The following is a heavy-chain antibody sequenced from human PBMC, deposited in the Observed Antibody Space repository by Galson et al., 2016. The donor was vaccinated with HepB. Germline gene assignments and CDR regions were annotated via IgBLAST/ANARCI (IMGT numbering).Heavy chain of an antibody. D-gene: IGHD5-18*01. CDR2: TYYRSKWYA. J-gene: IGHJ4*02. CDR3: ARDQHSYGSALYRGEFDY. Sequence: CAISGDSVSSNRAAWNWIRQSPSRGLEWLGRTYYRSKWYADYAVSVKSRITINTDTSKNQFSLQLKSMTPEDAAVYYCARDQHSYGSALYRGEFDYWGQGTLVTVSS. CDR1: GDSVSSNRAA. V-gene: IGHV6-1*01.